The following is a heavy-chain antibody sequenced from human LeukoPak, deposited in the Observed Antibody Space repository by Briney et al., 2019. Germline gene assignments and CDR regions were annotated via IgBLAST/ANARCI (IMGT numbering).Heavy chain of an antibody. CDR1: GFTFSSYS. D-gene: IGHD4-17*01. CDR3: ARWDYGDQFFDY. CDR2: ISSSSSYI. Sequence: GGSLRLSCAASGFTFSSYSMNWVRQAPGKGLEWVSSISSSSSYICYADSVKGRFTISRDNAKNSLYLQMNSLRAEDTAVYYCARWDYGDQFFDYWGQGTLVTVSS. V-gene: IGHV3-21*01. J-gene: IGHJ4*02.